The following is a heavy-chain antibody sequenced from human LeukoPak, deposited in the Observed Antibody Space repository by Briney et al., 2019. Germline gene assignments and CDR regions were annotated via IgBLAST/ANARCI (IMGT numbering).Heavy chain of an antibody. J-gene: IGHJ4*02. V-gene: IGHV4-39*01. Sequence: SETLSLTCTVSGDSICSSRYYWGWIRQPPGKGLEWIGSMYYSGSTYYNPSLKSRVTISVDTSKNQFSLKLNSVTAADTAVYYCARASKYSSGWYLTFDFWGQGTLVSVSS. CDR1: GDSICSSRYY. CDR2: MYYSGST. D-gene: IGHD6-19*01. CDR3: ARASKYSSGWYLTFDF.